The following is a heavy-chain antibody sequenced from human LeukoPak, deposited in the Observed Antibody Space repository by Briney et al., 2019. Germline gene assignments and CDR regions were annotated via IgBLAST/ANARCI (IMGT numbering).Heavy chain of an antibody. Sequence: SETLSLTCTVSGGSISSSSYYWGWIRQPPGKGLEWIGSIYYSGSTYYNPPLKSRVTISVDTSKNPFSLKLSSVTAADTAVYYCARPSIFYYYYGMDVWGQGTTVTVS. CDR3: ARPSIFYYYYGMDV. CDR1: GGSISSSSYY. V-gene: IGHV4-39*07. D-gene: IGHD2/OR15-2a*01. J-gene: IGHJ6*02. CDR2: IYYSGST.